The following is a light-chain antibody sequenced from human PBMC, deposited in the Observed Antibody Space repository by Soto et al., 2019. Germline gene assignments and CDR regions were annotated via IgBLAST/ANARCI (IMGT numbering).Light chain of an antibody. J-gene: IGLJ1*01. CDR3: SSYTSRSTLYV. V-gene: IGLV2-8*01. CDR1: SSNVGGYKY. CDR2: AVN. Sequence: QSVLTQPPSASGSPGQSVTISCTGTSSNVGGYKYVSWYQQYPGKAPKLMIYAVNKRPSGVPDRFSGSKSGNTASLTVSGLQAEDEADYYCSSYTSRSTLYVFGTGTKVTVL.